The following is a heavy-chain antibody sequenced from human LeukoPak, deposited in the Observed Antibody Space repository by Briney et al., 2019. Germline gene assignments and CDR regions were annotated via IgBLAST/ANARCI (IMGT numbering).Heavy chain of an antibody. J-gene: IGHJ5*02. CDR1: GGSTFGYY. V-gene: IGHV4-59*01. CDR3: ARRPRGNWFDP. Sequence: SETLSLTCTVSGGSTFGYYWTWLRQPPGQALEWIGNIYYSGTTNYNPPPKSRITMSLDTSKNQFSLRLSSVTAADTAVYYCARRPRGNWFDPWGQGTLVTVSS. D-gene: IGHD3-10*01. CDR2: IYYSGTT.